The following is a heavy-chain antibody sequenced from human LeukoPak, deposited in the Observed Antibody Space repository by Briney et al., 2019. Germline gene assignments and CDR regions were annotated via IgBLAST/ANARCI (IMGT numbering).Heavy chain of an antibody. CDR2: IVVGSGNT. D-gene: IGHD2-15*01. J-gene: IGHJ6*02. CDR3: AADSVANYYYGMDV. Sequence: ASVKVSCKASGFTFTSSAMQRVRQARGQRLEWIGWIVVGSGNTNYAQKFQERVTITRDMSTSTAYMELSSLRSEDTAVYYCAADSVANYYYGMDVWGQGTTVTVSS. V-gene: IGHV1-58*02. CDR1: GFTFTSSA.